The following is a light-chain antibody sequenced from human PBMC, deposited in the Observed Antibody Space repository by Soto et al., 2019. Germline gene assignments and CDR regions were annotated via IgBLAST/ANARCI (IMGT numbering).Light chain of an antibody. CDR3: QHFYDYPHS. CDR2: DGS. V-gene: IGKV1D-13*01. CDR1: QSVSNY. Sequence: IQMTQSPSSLSASVGDRVTITCRASQSVSNYLNWYRQLPGKPPRLLIYDGSTLQSGVPTRFSGSGSGTNFTLTISSLQPEDFATYYCQHFYDYPHSFGPGTKVDIK. J-gene: IGKJ3*01.